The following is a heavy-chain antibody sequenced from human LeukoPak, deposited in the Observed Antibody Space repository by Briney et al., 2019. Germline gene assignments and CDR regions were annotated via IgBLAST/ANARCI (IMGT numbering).Heavy chain of an antibody. V-gene: IGHV1-46*01. J-gene: IGHJ6*02. Sequence: ASVKVSCKASGYTFTSYYMHWVRQAPGQGLEWMGIINPSGGSTSYAQKFQGRVTMTRDTSTSTVYMELSSLRSEDTAVYYCAREGPMVQPHYYYYGMDVWGQGTTVTVSS. CDR3: AREGPMVQPHYYYYGMDV. D-gene: IGHD3-10*01. CDR1: GYTFTSYY. CDR2: INPSGGST.